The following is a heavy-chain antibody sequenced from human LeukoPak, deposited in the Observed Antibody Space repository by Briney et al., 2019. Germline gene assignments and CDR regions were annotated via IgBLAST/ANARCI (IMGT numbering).Heavy chain of an antibody. J-gene: IGHJ6*02. CDR3: AREAITMVRGVTNYYYGMDV. CDR2: ISAYNGNT. D-gene: IGHD3-10*01. CDR1: GYTFTSYG. V-gene: IGHV1-18*01. Sequence: ASVKVSCKASGYTFTSYGISWVRQAPGQGLEWMGWISAYNGNTNYAQKLQGRVTMTTDTSTSTAYMELRSLRSDDTAVYYCAREAITMVRGVTNYYYGMDVWGQGTTVTVSS.